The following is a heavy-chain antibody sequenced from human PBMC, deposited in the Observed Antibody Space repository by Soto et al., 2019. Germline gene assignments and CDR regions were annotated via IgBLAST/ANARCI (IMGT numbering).Heavy chain of an antibody. CDR2: IWYDGRNT. J-gene: IGHJ4*02. V-gene: IGHV3-33*01. CDR3: ARTAYYYDSSGYYFDC. CDR1: GFTVSSYG. D-gene: IGHD3-22*01. Sequence: GGSLRLSGAASGFTVSSYGMDWVRQAPGKGLEWVAVIWYDGRNTYYADSVKGRFTISRDNSKNTLYLQMNSVRAEDTAVYYCARTAYYYDSSGYYFDCWGQGT.